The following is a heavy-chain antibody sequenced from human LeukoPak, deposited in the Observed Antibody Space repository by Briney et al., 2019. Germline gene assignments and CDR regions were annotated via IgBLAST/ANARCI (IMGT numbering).Heavy chain of an antibody. CDR3: AREDGSGIPPPY. V-gene: IGHV4-30-4*01. CDR1: GGSISSGDYY. D-gene: IGHD3-10*01. Sequence: SETLSLTCTVSGGSISSGDYYWSWIRQPPGKGLEWIGYIYYSGSTYYNPSLKSRVTISVDTSKNQFSLKLSSVTAADTAVYYCAREDGSGIPPPYWGQGTLVTVSS. CDR2: IYYSGST. J-gene: IGHJ4*02.